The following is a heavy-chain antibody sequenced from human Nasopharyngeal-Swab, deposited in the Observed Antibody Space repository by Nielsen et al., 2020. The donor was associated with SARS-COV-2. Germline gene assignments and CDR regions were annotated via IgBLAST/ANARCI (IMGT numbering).Heavy chain of an antibody. CDR3: ARDRGYSYGDPLSYFDY. V-gene: IGHV4-59*01. J-gene: IGHJ4*02. Sequence: WIRQPPGKGLEWIGNIHYSENTNYNPSLKSRVTMSVDTSTDQFSLKLRFVTAADTAVYYCARDRGYSYGDPLSYFDYWGQGTLVTVSS. D-gene: IGHD5-18*01. CDR2: IHYSENT.